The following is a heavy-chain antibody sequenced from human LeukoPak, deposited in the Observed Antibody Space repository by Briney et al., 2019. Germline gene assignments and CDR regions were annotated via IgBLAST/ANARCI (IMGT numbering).Heavy chain of an antibody. CDR2: IYTSGST. Sequence: SETLSLTCTVSGYSISSGYYWSWIRQPAGKGLEWIGRIYTSGSTKYNPSLKSRVTISIDTSKNQFSLKLSSVTAADMAVYYCARDYYDTSVYLGHWGQGTLVTVSS. V-gene: IGHV4-61*02. J-gene: IGHJ4*02. CDR3: ARDYYDTSVYLGH. D-gene: IGHD3-22*01. CDR1: GYSISSGYY.